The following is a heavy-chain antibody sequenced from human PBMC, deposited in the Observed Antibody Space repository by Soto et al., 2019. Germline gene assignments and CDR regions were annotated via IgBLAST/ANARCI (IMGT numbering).Heavy chain of an antibody. Sequence: SETLSLTCNVSGGSISNYYWTWVRQSPEKGLEWVGYMYYNSNINYHPSLKSRVTISIDTSKNQYSLTLKSGTAAHTAVYYCASGGNWFDPWGQEVLVTV. CDR2: MYYNSNI. D-gene: IGHD3-16*01. V-gene: IGHV4-59*01. J-gene: IGHJ5*02. CDR3: ASGGNWFDP. CDR1: GGSISNYY.